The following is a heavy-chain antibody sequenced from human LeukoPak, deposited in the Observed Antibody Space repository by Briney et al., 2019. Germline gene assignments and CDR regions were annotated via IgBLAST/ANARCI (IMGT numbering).Heavy chain of an antibody. CDR1: GFTFNCGW. CDR3: ARDAATSGYDLLDY. CDR2: INQDGSEK. J-gene: IGHJ4*02. Sequence: GGSLRLSCAASGFTFNCGWMNWVRQAPGKGLEWVATINQDGSEKYYVDSVKGRFTISRDNAKDSVYLQMNSLRVEDTAVYYCARDAATSGYDLLDYWGQGALVTVSS. V-gene: IGHV3-7*01. D-gene: IGHD5-12*01.